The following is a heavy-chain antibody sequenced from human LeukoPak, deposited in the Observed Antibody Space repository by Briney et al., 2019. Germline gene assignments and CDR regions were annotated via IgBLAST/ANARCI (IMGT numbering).Heavy chain of an antibody. V-gene: IGHV3-53*01. J-gene: IGHJ5*02. D-gene: IGHD2-2*01. Sequence: GGSLRLSCAASGFXVSSNYTSWVRQAPGKGLEWVSVIYSDGTTYYADSVKGRFTISRDNSKNTLYLQMNSLRAEDTAVYYCAREFLYCSSTSCYPAWGRGTLVTVSS. CDR2: IYSDGTT. CDR3: AREFLYCSSTSCYPA. CDR1: GFXVSSNY.